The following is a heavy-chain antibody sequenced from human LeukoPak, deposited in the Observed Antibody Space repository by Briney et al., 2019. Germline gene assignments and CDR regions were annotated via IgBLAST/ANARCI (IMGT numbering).Heavy chain of an antibody. CDR1: GGTFSSYA. D-gene: IGHD6-13*01. CDR3: AAIGLIAAAGYFDY. V-gene: IGHV1-69*13. Sequence: SVKVSCKASGGTFSSYAISWVRQAPGQGLEWMGGIIPIFGTANYAQKFQGRVTITADESTSTAYMELSSLRSEDTAVYYCAAIGLIAAAGYFDYWGQGNLVTVSS. J-gene: IGHJ4*02. CDR2: IIPIFGTA.